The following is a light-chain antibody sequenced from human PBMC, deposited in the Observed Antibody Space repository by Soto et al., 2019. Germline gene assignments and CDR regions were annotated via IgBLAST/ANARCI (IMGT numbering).Light chain of an antibody. J-gene: IGLJ1*01. CDR3: SSYTSSSTYV. V-gene: IGLV2-14*01. CDR2: EVS. CDR1: SSDVGGYNY. Sequence: QSALTQPASVSGSPGQSITISCTGTSSDVGGYNYVSWYQQHPGKAPKLMIYEVSNRPSGVSNRFSGSKSGNTASLTISGRQAEDEVDYYCSSYTSSSTYVFGTGTKVTVL.